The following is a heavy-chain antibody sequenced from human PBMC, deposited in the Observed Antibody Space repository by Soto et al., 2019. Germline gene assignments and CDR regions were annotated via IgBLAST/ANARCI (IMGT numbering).Heavy chain of an antibody. D-gene: IGHD5-12*01. CDR3: ARLGSGYVKPNYYYYGMDV. Sequence: SETLSLTCTVSGGSISSSSYYWGWIRQPPGKGLEWIGSIYYSGSTYYNPSLKSRVTISVDTSKNQFSLKLSSVTAADTAVYYCARLGSGYVKPNYYYYGMDVWGQGTTVTVSS. CDR2: IYYSGST. V-gene: IGHV4-39*01. CDR1: GGSISSSSYY. J-gene: IGHJ6*02.